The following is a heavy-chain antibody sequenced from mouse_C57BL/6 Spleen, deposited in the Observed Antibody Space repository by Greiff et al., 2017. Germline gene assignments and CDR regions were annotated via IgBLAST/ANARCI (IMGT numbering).Heavy chain of an antibody. D-gene: IGHD2-2*01. CDR1: GYTFTSYW. CDR2: IDPSDSYT. Sequence: QVQLQQPGAELVMPGASVKLSCKASGYTFTSYWMHWVKQRPGQGLEWIGEIDPSDSYTNYNQKFKGKFTLTVDKSSSTAYMQLSSLTSEDSAVYYCAKGYEGVDYWRQGTTLTVSS. CDR3: AKGYEGVDY. V-gene: IGHV1-69*01. J-gene: IGHJ2*01.